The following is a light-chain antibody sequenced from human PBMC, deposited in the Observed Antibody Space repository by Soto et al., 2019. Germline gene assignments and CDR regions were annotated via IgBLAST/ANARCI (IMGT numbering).Light chain of an antibody. J-gene: IGKJ5*01. Sequence: EIVVTKSPSTLSLSPGERATLSCRASQSVSSYLAWYQQKPGQAPRLLIYGASTRATGIPDRFSGSGSGTHFTLTISRLEPGDFAVYYCQHFGGTTFTFGQGTRLEIK. CDR3: QHFGGTTFT. V-gene: IGKV3-20*01. CDR1: QSVSSY. CDR2: GAS.